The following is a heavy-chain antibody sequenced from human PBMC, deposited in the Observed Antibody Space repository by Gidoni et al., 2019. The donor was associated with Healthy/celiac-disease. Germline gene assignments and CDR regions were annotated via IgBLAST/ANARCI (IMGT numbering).Heavy chain of an antibody. D-gene: IGHD2-21*01. J-gene: IGHJ4*02. CDR1: GFTFDSYG. CDR2: IWYDGSKR. CDR3: ASHQVAMGDY. Sequence: QVQLVESGGGVVQPGRSLRLSCAASGFTFDSYGMHWVRQAPGKGLEWVAIIWYDGSKRYYVESVKGRFTISRDNSKNTLYLQMSSLRAEDTAVYYCASHQVAMGDYWGQGTLVTVSS. V-gene: IGHV3-33*01.